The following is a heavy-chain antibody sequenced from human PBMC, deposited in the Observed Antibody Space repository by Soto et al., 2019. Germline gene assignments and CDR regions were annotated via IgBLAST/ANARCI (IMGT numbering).Heavy chain of an antibody. CDR3: ARDLFGPPAHCSSTSCPTDGAFDI. V-gene: IGHV1-46*01. CDR2: INPSGGST. CDR1: GYTFTSYY. D-gene: IGHD2-2*01. Sequence: ASVKVSCKASGYTFTSYYMHWVRQAPGQGLEWMGIINPSGGSTSYAQKFQGRATMTRDTSTSTVYMELSSLRSEDTAVYYCARDLFGPPAHCSSTSCPTDGAFDIWGQGTMVTVSS. J-gene: IGHJ3*02.